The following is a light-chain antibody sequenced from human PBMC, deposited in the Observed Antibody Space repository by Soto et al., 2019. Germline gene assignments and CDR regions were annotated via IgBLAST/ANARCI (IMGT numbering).Light chain of an antibody. J-gene: IGKJ2*01. CDR2: WAS. CDR1: QSILYNSNNKNY. CDR3: QQYYSIPPT. V-gene: IGKV4-1*01. Sequence: DIVMTQSPDSLAVSLGERATINCKSSQSILYNSNNKNYLAWYQQKPGQPPKLLIYWASTRESGVPDRFSGSGSGTDFTLPISSLQAEDVAVYYCQQYYSIPPTFGQGTKLEIK.